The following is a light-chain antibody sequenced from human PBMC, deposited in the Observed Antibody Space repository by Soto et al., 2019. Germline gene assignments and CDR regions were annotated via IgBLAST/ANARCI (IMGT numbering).Light chain of an antibody. CDR1: QSVSSTS. CDR3: QQCGSSLYT. V-gene: IGKV3-20*01. CDR2: AAS. Sequence: EIVLTQSPRTLSLSPGERATLSCRASQSVSSTSLAWYQQKPGQAPRLLIYAASARATGIPPRFSGSGSGTDFTLTISRLEPEDFAVYYCQQCGSSLYTFGQGTKLEIK. J-gene: IGKJ2*01.